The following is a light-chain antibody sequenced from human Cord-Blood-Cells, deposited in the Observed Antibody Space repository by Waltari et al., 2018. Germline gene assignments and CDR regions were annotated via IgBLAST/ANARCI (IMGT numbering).Light chain of an antibody. V-gene: IGLV2-23*02. Sequence: QSALTQPASVSGSPGQSITISCTGTSSDVGSYNLVSWYQQHPGKAPKLRIYEVSKRASGVSNRFSGSKSGNTASLTISGLQAEDEADYYCCSYAGSSTLYVFGTGTKVTVL. CDR3: CSYAGSSTLYV. J-gene: IGLJ1*01. CDR2: EVS. CDR1: SSDVGSYNL.